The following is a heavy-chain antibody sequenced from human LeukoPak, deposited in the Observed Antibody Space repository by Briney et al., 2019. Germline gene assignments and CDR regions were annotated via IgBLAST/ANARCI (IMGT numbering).Heavy chain of an antibody. CDR1: GYTFSSYG. J-gene: IGHJ6*02. V-gene: IGHV3-30*18. CDR3: AKDTNYYYFGMDV. Sequence: PGGSLRLSCAASGYTFSSYGMHWVRQAPGKGLEWVAVISYDGSHKYYADSVKGRFTISRDNSKNTLYLQMNSLRAEDTAVYYCAKDTNYYYFGMDVWGQGTTVTVSS. CDR2: ISYDGSHK. D-gene: IGHD1-26*01.